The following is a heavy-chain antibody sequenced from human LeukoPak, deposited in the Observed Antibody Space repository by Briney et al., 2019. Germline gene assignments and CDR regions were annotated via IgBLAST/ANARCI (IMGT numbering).Heavy chain of an antibody. J-gene: IGHJ4*02. Sequence: PGGSLRLSCAASGFTFSSHAMSWVRQAPGKGLEWVSAISISGGSTYYADSVKGRFTISRDNSRNTLFLEMSSLRAEDTAVYYCARDPATTVTTYAYWGQGTLVTVSS. V-gene: IGHV3-23*01. CDR1: GFTFSSHA. CDR3: ARDPATTVTTYAY. CDR2: ISISGGST. D-gene: IGHD4-17*01.